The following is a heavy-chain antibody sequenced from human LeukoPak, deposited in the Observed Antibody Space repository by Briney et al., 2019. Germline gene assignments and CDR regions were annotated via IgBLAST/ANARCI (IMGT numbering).Heavy chain of an antibody. CDR1: GYTFTSYA. CDR3: ARGAIVSRSALDV. J-gene: IGHJ6*04. CDR2: INAGNGNT. Sequence: WASVKVSCKASGYTFTSYAMHWVRQAPGQRLEWMGWINAGNGNTKYSQEFQGRVTITRDTSASTAYMELSRLRSDDTAVYYCARGAIVSRSALDVWGKGTTVTVSS. D-gene: IGHD3-22*01. V-gene: IGHV1-3*01.